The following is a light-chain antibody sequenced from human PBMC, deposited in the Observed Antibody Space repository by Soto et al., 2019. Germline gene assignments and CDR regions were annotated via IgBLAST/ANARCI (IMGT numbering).Light chain of an antibody. CDR3: QVWDSSSGHRV. Sequence: SYELTQPPSVSVAPGKTARITCGGNNIGSKSVHWYQQKPGQAPVLVIYYDSDRPSGIPERFSGSNSGNTATLTISRVEAGDEADYYCQVWDSSSGHRVFGGVTKLTVL. V-gene: IGLV3-21*04. CDR2: YDS. J-gene: IGLJ2*01. CDR1: NIGSKS.